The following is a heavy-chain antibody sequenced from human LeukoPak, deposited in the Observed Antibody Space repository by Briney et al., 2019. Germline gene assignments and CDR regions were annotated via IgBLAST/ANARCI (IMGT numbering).Heavy chain of an antibody. CDR3: ARAWFGELTNWFDP. CDR1: GGSISSGSYY. J-gene: IGHJ5*02. V-gene: IGHV4-61*02. D-gene: IGHD3-10*01. CDR2: IYTSGST. Sequence: SETLSLTCTVSGGSISSGSYYWSWIRQPAGKGLEWIGRIYTSGSTNYNPSLKSRVTISVDTSKNQFSLKLSSVTAADTAVYYCARAWFGELTNWFDPWGQGTLVTVSS.